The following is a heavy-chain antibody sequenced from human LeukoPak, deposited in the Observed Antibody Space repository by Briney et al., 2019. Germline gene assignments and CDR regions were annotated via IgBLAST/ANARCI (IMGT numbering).Heavy chain of an antibody. CDR3: ARQKCTSASCLTKNAFDI. D-gene: IGHD2-2*01. Sequence: PSETRSLTCTVSGSISGYYWSWIRQPPGKGLEWIGYIYTSGSTNYNPSLESRVTISVDTSKNQFSLDLSSVTAADTAVYYCARQKCTSASCLTKNAFDIWGQGTMVTVSS. J-gene: IGHJ3*02. V-gene: IGHV4-4*09. CDR1: GSISGYY. CDR2: IYTSGST.